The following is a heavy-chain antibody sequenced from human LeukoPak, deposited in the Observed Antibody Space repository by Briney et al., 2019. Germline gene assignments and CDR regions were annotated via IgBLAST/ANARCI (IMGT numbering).Heavy chain of an antibody. CDR1: GGSISNYY. V-gene: IGHV4-59*08. Sequence: SETLTLTYTVSGGSISNYYWSWIRQPPGKGLEWIGYIYHTGSTNYNPSLTSRVTISVDTSRNRFSLKLTSVTAADTAVYYCARHPLGLGEFLFDPWGQGTLVTVSS. CDR3: ARHPLGLGEFLFDP. CDR2: IYHTGST. J-gene: IGHJ5*02. D-gene: IGHD3-10*01.